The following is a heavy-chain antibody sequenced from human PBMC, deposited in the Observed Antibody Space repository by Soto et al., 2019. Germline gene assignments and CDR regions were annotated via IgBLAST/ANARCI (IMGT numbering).Heavy chain of an antibody. V-gene: IGHV4-30-2*01. CDR1: GGSITSGTYF. D-gene: IGHD2-21*02. Sequence: QLQLQASGSGLVKPSQTLSLTCAVSGGSITSGTYFWSWIRQPPGKGLEWIGHINHSGSTYYNPSLKSRLTISFDRSTNQFSLKLNSVTAADTAVYYCARARLRRTGRAFDLWGQGKMVTVSS. CDR3: ARARLRRTGRAFDL. J-gene: IGHJ3*01. CDR2: INHSGST.